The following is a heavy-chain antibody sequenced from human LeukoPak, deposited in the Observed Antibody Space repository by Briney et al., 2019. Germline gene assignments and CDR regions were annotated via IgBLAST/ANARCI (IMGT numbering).Heavy chain of an antibody. V-gene: IGHV4-30-4*08. J-gene: IGHJ4*02. Sequence: SETLSLTCTVSGGSISSGDYYWSWIRQPPGKGLEWIGYIYYSGSTYYNPSLKSRVTISVGTSKNQFSLKLSSVTAADTAVYYCAKNEWELLEDWGQGTLVTVSS. CDR2: IYYSGST. CDR3: AKNEWELLED. D-gene: IGHD1-26*01. CDR1: GGSISSGDYY.